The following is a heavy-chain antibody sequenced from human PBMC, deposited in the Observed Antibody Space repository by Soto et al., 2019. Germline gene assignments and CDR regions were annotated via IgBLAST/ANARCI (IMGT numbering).Heavy chain of an antibody. D-gene: IGHD2-15*01. J-gene: IGHJ4*02. CDR2: IYPGDSDT. CDR3: ASALGYCSGGSCYSFDY. Sequence: SLKISCKGSGYSFTSYWIGWVRQMPGKGLEWMGIIYPGDSDTRYSPSFQGQVTISADKSISTAYLQWSSLKASDTAMYYCASALGYCSGGSCYSFDYWGQGTLVTVSS. CDR1: GYSFTSYW. V-gene: IGHV5-51*01.